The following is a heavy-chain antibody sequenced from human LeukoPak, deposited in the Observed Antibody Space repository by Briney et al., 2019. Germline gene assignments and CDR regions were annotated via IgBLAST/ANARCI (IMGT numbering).Heavy chain of an antibody. J-gene: IGHJ6*02. CDR2: IYPGDSDT. Sequence: GESLKISCKGSGYSFTSYWIGWVRQMPGKGLEWMGIIYPGDSDTRYSPSSQGQVTISADKSISTAYLQWSRLKASDTAMYYCARRRGRGQWLVPPKGGSSYYYYGMDVWGQGTTVTVSS. CDR1: GYSFTSYW. V-gene: IGHV5-51*01. D-gene: IGHD6-19*01. CDR3: ARRRGRGQWLVPPKGGSSYYYYGMDV.